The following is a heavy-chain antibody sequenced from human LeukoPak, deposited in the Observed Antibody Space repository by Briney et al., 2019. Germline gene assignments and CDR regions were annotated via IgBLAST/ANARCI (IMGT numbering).Heavy chain of an antibody. Sequence: GASVKVSCKASGYTFTSYYMHWVRQAPGQGLEWMGIINPSGGSTSYAQKFQGRVTMTRDMSTSTVYMELSSLRSEDTAVYYCARVGLMVYAAMDQWGQGTLVTVSS. CDR2: INPSGGST. V-gene: IGHV1-46*01. CDR3: ARVGLMVYAAMDQ. CDR1: GYTFTSYY. J-gene: IGHJ4*02. D-gene: IGHD2-8*01.